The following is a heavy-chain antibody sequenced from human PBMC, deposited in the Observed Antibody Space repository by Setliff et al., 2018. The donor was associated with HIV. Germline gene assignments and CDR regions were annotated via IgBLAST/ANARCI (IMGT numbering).Heavy chain of an antibody. CDR2: ISAYNGNI. CDR1: GYTFTSYG. D-gene: IGHD3-3*01. CDR3: ANSQDWSGYYALDY. Sequence: ASVKVSCKASGYTFTSYGISWVRQAPGQGLEWMGWISAYNGNINYAQKLQGRVTMTTDTSTSTAYMELRSLRSDDTAVYYCANSQDWSGYYALDYWGQGTLVTVSS. J-gene: IGHJ4*02. V-gene: IGHV1-18*01.